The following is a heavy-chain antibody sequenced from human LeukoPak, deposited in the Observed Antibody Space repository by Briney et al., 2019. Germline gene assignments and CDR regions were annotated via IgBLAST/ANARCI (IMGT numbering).Heavy chain of an antibody. CDR2: INPNSGGT. Sequence: GASVKVSCKASGYTFTGYYMHWVRQAPGQGLEWMGWINPNSGGTNYAQKFQGRVTMTRDTSISTAYMELSRLRSDDTAVYYCARSGRNNYYDSSGRKRGFGYWGQGTLVTVSS. V-gene: IGHV1-2*02. CDR1: GYTFTGYY. D-gene: IGHD3-22*01. J-gene: IGHJ4*02. CDR3: ARSGRNNYYDSSGRKRGFGY.